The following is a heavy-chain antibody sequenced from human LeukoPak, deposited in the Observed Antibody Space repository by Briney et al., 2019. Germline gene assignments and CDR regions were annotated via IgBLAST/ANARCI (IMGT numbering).Heavy chain of an antibody. D-gene: IGHD1-26*01. V-gene: IGHV1-46*01. J-gene: IGHJ4*02. CDR2: INPSGGST. CDR3: AKPHSGSYSPLGY. Sequence: ASVKVSCKASGYTFTSYYMHWVRQAPGQGLEWMGIINPSGGSTSYAQKFQGRVTMTRDMSTSTVYMELSSLRFEDTAVYYCAKPHSGSYSPLGYWGQGTLVTVSS. CDR1: GYTFTSYY.